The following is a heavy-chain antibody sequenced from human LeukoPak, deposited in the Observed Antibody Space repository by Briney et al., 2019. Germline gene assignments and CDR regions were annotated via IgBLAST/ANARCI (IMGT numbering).Heavy chain of an antibody. J-gene: IGHJ1*01. CDR2: IYYSGST. CDR3: ARAYSSSSSDFQH. CDR1: GGSISSSSYY. D-gene: IGHD6-6*01. V-gene: IGHV4-39*01. Sequence: ASETLSLTCTVSGGSISSSSYYWGWIRQPPGKGLEWIGSIYYSGSTYYNPSLKSRVTISVDTSKNQFSLKLSSVTAADTAVYYCARAYSSSSSDFQHWGQGTLVTVSS.